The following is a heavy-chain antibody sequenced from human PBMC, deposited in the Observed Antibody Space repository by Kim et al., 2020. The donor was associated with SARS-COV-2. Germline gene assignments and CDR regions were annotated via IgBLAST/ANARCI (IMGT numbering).Heavy chain of an antibody. J-gene: IGHJ4*02. Sequence: YNPPLKRRVTRSVDTSKNQCSLRLSSVTAAGTAVYYCARAHAGALSGFDYWGQGTLVTVSS. V-gene: IGHV4-4*06. D-gene: IGHD3-10*01. CDR3: ARAHAGALSGFDY.